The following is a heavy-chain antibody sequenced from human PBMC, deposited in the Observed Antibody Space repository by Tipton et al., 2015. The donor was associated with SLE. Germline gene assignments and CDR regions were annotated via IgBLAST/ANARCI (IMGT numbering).Heavy chain of an antibody. Sequence: TLSLTCTVSGGSISSYYWSWIRQPPGKGLEWIGYIYYSGRTYSKPSLKSRISISVDTSKNQFSLNLSSVTAADTAVYYCARFPTYHFDLWGQGTLVTVSS. V-gene: IGHV4-59*12. CDR2: IYYSGRT. CDR1: GGSISSYY. J-gene: IGHJ4*02. D-gene: IGHD2-2*01. CDR3: ARFPTYHFDL.